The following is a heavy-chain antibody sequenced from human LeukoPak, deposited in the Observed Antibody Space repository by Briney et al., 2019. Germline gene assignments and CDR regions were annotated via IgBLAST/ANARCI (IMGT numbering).Heavy chain of an antibody. D-gene: IGHD3-22*01. J-gene: IGHJ4*02. V-gene: IGHV1-69*04. CDR3: ASGGTYYYDSSDC. Sequence: SVKVSCKASGGTFSSYAISWVRQAPGQGLEWMGRIIPIFGIANYAQKFQGRVTITVGKSTSTAYMELSSLRSEDTAVYYCASGGTYYYDSSDCWGQGTLVTASS. CDR2: IIPIFGIA. CDR1: GGTFSSYA.